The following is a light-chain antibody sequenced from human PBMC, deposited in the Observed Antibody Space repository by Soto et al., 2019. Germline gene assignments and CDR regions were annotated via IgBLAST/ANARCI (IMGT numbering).Light chain of an antibody. V-gene: IGKV3-20*01. Sequence: EIVLTQSPGTLSLSPGERATLFCMASQSVDSSYLAWYQQKPGQAPRLLIYAASSRAAGVPDRFGGSGSGTDFTLTISRLEPEDFAVYYCQQYGASFLTFGQGTRLEIK. CDR3: QQYGASFLT. CDR2: AAS. CDR1: QSVDSSY. J-gene: IGKJ5*01.